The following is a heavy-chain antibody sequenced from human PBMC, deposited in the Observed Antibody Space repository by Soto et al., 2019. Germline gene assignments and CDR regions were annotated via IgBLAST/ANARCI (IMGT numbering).Heavy chain of an antibody. D-gene: IGHD3-22*01. CDR2: ITDSGGTT. V-gene: IGHV3-23*01. J-gene: IGHJ2*01. CDR1: GFTFSSYA. CDR3: AKGPSYYYDSSSYYRFWYFDL. Sequence: GGSLRLSCAASGFTFSSYAMSWVRQAPGKGLEWVSGITDSGGTTHYADSVKGRFTISRDNSKSILFLQMSSLRADDTAVYYCAKGPSYYYDSSSYYRFWYFDLWGRGALVTVSS.